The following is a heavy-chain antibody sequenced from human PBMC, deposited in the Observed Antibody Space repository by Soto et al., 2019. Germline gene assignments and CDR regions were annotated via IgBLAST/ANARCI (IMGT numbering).Heavy chain of an antibody. Sequence: QVQLQESGPGLVKPSQTLSLTCTVSGGSISSSDYNWCWIRQPPGKGLEWIGYITYSGTTYYNPSLKSRVTISVDTSKNQFSLKVTSVTAADTAVYYCGSVYDCVWGRYRYGMDVWGQGTTVTVSS. CDR1: GGSISSSDYN. CDR2: ITYSGTT. V-gene: IGHV4-30-4*01. J-gene: IGHJ6*02. D-gene: IGHD3-16*02. CDR3: GSVYDCVWGRYRYGMDV.